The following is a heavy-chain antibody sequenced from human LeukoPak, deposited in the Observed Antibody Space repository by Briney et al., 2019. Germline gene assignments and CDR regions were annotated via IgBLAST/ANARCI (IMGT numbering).Heavy chain of an antibody. CDR3: ASGTVRSGWHY. CDR2: ISSSGSTI. J-gene: IGHJ4*02. CDR1: GFTFSSYE. Sequence: PGGSLRLSCAASGFTFSSYEMNWVRQAPGKGLEWVSYISSSGSTIYYADSVKGRFTISRDNAKNSLCLQMNSLRAEDTAVYYCASGTVRSGWHYWGQGTLVTVSS. D-gene: IGHD6-19*01. V-gene: IGHV3-48*03.